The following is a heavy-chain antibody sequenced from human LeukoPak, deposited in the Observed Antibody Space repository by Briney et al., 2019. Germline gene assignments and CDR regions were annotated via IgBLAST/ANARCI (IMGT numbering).Heavy chain of an antibody. J-gene: IGHJ6*04. D-gene: IGHD3-9*01. Sequence: SQTLSLTCTVSGGSISSGDYYWSWIRQPPGKGLEWIGYIYYSGSTYYNPSLKSRVTISVDTSKNQFSLKLSSVTAADTAVYYCASALMYYDIFTGYTDIYYYYYGMDVWGKGTTVTVSS. CDR2: IYYSGST. CDR1: GGSISSGDYY. CDR3: ASALMYYDIFTGYTDIYYYYYGMDV. V-gene: IGHV4-30-4*01.